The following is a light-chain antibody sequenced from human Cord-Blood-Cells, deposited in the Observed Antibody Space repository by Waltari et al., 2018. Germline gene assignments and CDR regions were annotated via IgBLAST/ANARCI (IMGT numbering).Light chain of an antibody. J-gene: IGKJ1*01. CDR2: DAS. Sequence: IVLTQSPATLSLSPVDRATLSCRASHSVSSYLAWNQQKPGQAPRLLTYDASTGANGIRARCSGSGSGTDFTLTISSLESEDFAVYYCQQRSNWPWTFGQGTKVEIK. CDR1: HSVSSY. CDR3: QQRSNWPWT. V-gene: IGKV3-11*01.